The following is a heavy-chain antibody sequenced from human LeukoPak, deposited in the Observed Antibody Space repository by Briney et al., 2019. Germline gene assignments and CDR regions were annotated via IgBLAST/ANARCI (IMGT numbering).Heavy chain of an antibody. D-gene: IGHD3-3*01. V-gene: IGHV3-48*01. Sequence: SLRLSXXXSGXXFSSXSMNWVRQTPGKGLEWVSYISSGSSARYYADSVKGRFTISRDDARNSLYLQMNSLRAEDTAVYYCARMSGSRLPGYWGQGTLVTVSS. CDR3: ARMSGSRLPGY. CDR1: GXXFSSXS. CDR2: ISSGSSAR. J-gene: IGHJ4*02.